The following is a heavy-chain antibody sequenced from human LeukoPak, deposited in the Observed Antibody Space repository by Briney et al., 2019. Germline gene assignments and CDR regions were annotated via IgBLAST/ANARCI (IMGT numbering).Heavy chain of an antibody. J-gene: IGHJ4*02. Sequence: SETLSLTCAVYGGSFSGYYWSWIRQPPGRGLEWIGEINHSGSTNYNPSLKSRVSISVDTSKNQFSLKLSSVTAADTAVYYCARLYDSSGYYPQPFDYWGQGTLVAVSS. CDR1: GGSFSGYY. CDR2: INHSGST. CDR3: ARLYDSSGYYPQPFDY. V-gene: IGHV4-34*01. D-gene: IGHD3-22*01.